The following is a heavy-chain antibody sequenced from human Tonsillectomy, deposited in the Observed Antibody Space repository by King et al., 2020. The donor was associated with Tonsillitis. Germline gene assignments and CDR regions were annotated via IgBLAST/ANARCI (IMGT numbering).Heavy chain of an antibody. CDR3: AREHTTTFRGYYYYGVDV. Sequence: QLQESGPGLVKPSQTLSLTCTVSGASISSGGYYWSWIRQHPGKGLEWIGYIYYSGSTYYNPSLESRVTISVDTSKNQFSLKLSSVTAADTAVYYCAREHTTTFRGYYYYGVDVWGQGTTVTVSS. V-gene: IGHV4-31*03. J-gene: IGHJ6*02. CDR1: GASISSGGYY. D-gene: IGHD2/OR15-2a*01. CDR2: IYYSGST.